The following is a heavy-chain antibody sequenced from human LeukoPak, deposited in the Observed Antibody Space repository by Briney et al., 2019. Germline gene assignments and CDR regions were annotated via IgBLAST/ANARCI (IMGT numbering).Heavy chain of an antibody. V-gene: IGHV4-39*02. CDR1: GGSISTDASY. D-gene: IGHD6-19*01. J-gene: IGHJ6*02. CDR3: ARLFSRGWEYHFGLDV. CDR2: IYYSWST. Sequence: SETLSLTCTVSGGSISTDASYWAWVRQPPGGGREGIVIIYYSWSTYYSSSPKRPVPLSVDTSKNHFSLKMSSVTAADTAVFYCARLFSRGWEYHFGLDVWGQGTTVTVS.